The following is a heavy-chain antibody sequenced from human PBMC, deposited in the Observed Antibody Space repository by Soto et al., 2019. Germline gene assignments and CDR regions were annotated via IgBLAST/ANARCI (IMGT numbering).Heavy chain of an antibody. Sequence: GRSLRLSCAASGFTFSSYSMNWVRHAPGKGLEWVSSISSSSSNIYYADSVKGRFTISRDNAKNSLYLQMNSLRAEDTAVYYCARSGRYCSSTSCYGDPWGQGTLVTVAS. CDR2: ISSSSSNI. CDR1: GFTFSSYS. CDR3: ARSGRYCSSTSCYGDP. J-gene: IGHJ5*02. V-gene: IGHV3-21*01. D-gene: IGHD2-2*01.